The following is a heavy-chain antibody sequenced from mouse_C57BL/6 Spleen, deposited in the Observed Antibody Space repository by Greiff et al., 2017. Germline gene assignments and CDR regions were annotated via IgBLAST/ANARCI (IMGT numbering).Heavy chain of an antibody. Sequence: VKLMESGGDLVKPGGSLKLSCAASGFPSRSYGMSWVRQTPDKRLEWVATISSGGSYTYYPDSLKGRFTISRDNAKYTLYLQMSSLKSEDTARYYYASPLCSNDFDYWGQGTTLTVSS. D-gene: IGHD6-1*01. CDR3: ASPLCSNDFDY. J-gene: IGHJ2*01. V-gene: IGHV5-6*02. CDR1: GFPSRSYG. CDR2: ISSGGSYT.